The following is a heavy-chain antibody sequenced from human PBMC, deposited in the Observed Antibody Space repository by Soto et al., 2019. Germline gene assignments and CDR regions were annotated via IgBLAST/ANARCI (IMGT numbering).Heavy chain of an antibody. J-gene: IGHJ4*02. D-gene: IGHD1-1*01. CDR3: ARDGTYNWV. V-gene: IGHV3-66*01. CDR2: IYSGGAT. CDR1: GFTVSHNY. Sequence: VQLVESGGGLVQPGGSLRLSCAASGFTVSHNYMRWVRQSPGKGLEWVSLIYSGGATYYADSVKGRFTISRDNSKNTLYLQMNSLRAEDTAVYYCARDGTYNWVGGQGILVTVSS.